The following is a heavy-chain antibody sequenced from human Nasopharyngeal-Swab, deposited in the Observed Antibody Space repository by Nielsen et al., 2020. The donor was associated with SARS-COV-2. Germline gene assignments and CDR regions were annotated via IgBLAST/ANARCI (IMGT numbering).Heavy chain of an antibody. CDR3: ARASSPVTHGMDV. CDR1: GFTFSSFT. J-gene: IGHJ6*02. D-gene: IGHD6-6*01. Sequence: GGSLRLSCAASGFTFSSFTMNWVRQAPGKGLEWVSYISSSSSYIYYADSVKGRFTVSRDNAKNSLYLQMNSLRAEDTAVYYCARASSPVTHGMDVWGQGTTVTVSS. V-gene: IGHV3-21*01. CDR2: ISSSSSYI.